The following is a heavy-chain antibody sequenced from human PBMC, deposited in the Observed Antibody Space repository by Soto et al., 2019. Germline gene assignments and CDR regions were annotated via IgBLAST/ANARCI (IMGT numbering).Heavy chain of an antibody. V-gene: IGHV3-23*01. CDR2: ISGSGGST. D-gene: IGHD3-3*01. CDR1: GFTFSSYA. Sequence: GGSLRLSCAASGFTFSSYAMSWVRQAPGKGLEWVSAISGSGGSTYYADSVKGRFTISRDNSKNTLYLQMNSLRAEDTAVYYCAKGSPIFGVLLGYYYMDVWGKGTTVTVSS. CDR3: AKGSPIFGVLLGYYYMDV. J-gene: IGHJ6*03.